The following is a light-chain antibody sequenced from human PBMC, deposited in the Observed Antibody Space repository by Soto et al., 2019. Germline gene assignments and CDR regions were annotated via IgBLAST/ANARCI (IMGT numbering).Light chain of an antibody. CDR1: SSNIGAGSD. CDR3: QSYDSSLSGWV. CDR2: GNS. Sequence: QLVLTQPPSVSGAPGQRVTISCTGRSSNIGAGSDVHWYQQLPGTAPKLLIYGNSNRPSGVPDRFSGSKSGTSSSLAITGLQAEDEADYYCQSYDSSLSGWVFGGGTKLTVL. V-gene: IGLV1-40*01. J-gene: IGLJ3*02.